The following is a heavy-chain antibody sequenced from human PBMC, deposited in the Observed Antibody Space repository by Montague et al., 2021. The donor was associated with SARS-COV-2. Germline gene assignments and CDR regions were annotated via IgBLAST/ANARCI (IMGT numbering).Heavy chain of an antibody. J-gene: IGHJ6*02. CDR2: IYQSGSA. CDR3: ATGARMYGIDC. D-gene: IGHD3-10*01. Sequence: TLSLTCVVSGGSVSSGDYSWSWIRQSPGKGLEWIGYIYQSGSAYYNPSLKSRVTISIDTSNNQFSLNLRSVTAADTGLYYCATGARMYGIDCWGQGTTVTVSS. V-gene: IGHV4-30-2*06. CDR1: GGSVSSGDYS.